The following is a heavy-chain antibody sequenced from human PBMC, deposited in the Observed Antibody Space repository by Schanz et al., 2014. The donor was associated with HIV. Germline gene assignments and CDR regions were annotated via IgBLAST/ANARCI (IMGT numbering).Heavy chain of an antibody. V-gene: IGHV4-4*02. J-gene: IGHJ4*02. CDR1: GFTFSTYR. Sequence: VRLVESGGTSVQPGGSLRLSCAASGFTFSTYRMNWVRQAPGKGLEWIAEVNHSGDTNYNPSLKSRVTISVDTSKNQFSLKLDSVTAADTAVYYCARAKWPPRSRHFDFWGQGNLVTVSS. CDR2: VNHSGDT. D-gene: IGHD6-13*01. CDR3: ARAKWPPRSRHFDF.